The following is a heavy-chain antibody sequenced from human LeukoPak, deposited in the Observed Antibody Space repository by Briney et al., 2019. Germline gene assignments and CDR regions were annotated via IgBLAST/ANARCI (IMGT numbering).Heavy chain of an antibody. J-gene: IGHJ4*02. D-gene: IGHD4-17*01. CDR3: ARDQQRVDYGDYVTH. CDR2: ISSSGSTI. Sequence: GGSLRLSCAASGFTFSDYYMSWIRQAPGKGLGWVSYISSSGSTIYYAASVKGRFTISRDNAKNSLYLQMNSLRAEDTAVYYCARDQQRVDYGDYVTHWGQGTLVTVSS. V-gene: IGHV3-11*01. CDR1: GFTFSDYY.